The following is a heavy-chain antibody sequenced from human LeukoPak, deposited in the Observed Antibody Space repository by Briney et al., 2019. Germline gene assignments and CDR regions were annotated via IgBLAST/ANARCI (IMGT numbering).Heavy chain of an antibody. CDR1: GVSFSGYY. Sequence: PSETLSLTCAVYGVSFSGYYWSWLRQPPGKGREWIGEINHSGSTNYNPSLKSRVTISVDTCKNQFSLKLSYVTAADPAVYYCARDGGGVPAALDYWGQGTLVTVSS. CDR3: ARDGGGVPAALDY. CDR2: INHSGST. D-gene: IGHD2-2*01. V-gene: IGHV4-34*01. J-gene: IGHJ4*02.